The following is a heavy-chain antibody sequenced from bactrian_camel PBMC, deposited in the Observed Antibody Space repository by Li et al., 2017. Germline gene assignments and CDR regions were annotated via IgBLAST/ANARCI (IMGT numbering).Heavy chain of an antibody. Sequence: VQLVESGGGSVQAGGSLNLSCTASGLYTHCTYDMNWYRQATGKEREFVSRVSDDGRPTYADSVKGRFTASRDNAKDTVYLQMTSLKPDDTAMYYCKVQAVEGMGCPSLLASRQYWGQGTQVTVS. CDR2: VSDDGRP. J-gene: IGHJ4*01. CDR1: GLYTHCTYD. D-gene: IGHD3*01. CDR3: KVQAVEGMGCPSLLASRQY. V-gene: IGHV3S10*01.